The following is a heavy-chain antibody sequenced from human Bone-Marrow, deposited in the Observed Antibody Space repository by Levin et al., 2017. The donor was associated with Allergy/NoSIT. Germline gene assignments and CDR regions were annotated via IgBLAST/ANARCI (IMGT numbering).Heavy chain of an antibody. V-gene: IGHV4-31*03. CDR3: ARLDGYSFDY. D-gene: IGHD1-1*01. CDR1: GGSISSSGYH. J-gene: IGHJ4*02. CDR2: ISYRGST. Sequence: LSLTCTVSGGSISSSGYHWTWLRQYPNKGLEWIGYISYRGSTYFNPSLKSRLTMSIDTSEQHFSLNLTSVSAADTAIYYCARLDGYSFDYWGQGALVTVSS.